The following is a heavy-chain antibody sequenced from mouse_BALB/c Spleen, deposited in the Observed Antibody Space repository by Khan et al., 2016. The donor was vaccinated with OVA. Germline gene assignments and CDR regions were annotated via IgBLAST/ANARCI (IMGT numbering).Heavy chain of an antibody. CDR2: IYPGSGST. Sequence: VQLQQPGAELVKPGTSVKLSCKASGYNFTSYWINWVKLRPGQGLEWIGDIYPGSGSTKYNEKFKSKATLTVDTSSSTAYIQLISLASEDSALYYCARRNYYGTVLFDYWGQGTTLTVSS. J-gene: IGHJ2*01. CDR1: GYNFTSYW. V-gene: IGHV1-55*01. CDR3: ARRNYYGTVLFDY. D-gene: IGHD1-1*01.